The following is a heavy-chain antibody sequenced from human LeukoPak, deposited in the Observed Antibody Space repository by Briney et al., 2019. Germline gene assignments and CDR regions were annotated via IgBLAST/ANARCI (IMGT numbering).Heavy chain of an antibody. J-gene: IGHJ4*02. CDR1: GYTFTNYG. D-gene: IGHD6-19*01. V-gene: IGHV1-18*01. CDR3: ARDPSLAVAGIRLFDY. Sequence: ASVKVSCKTSGYTFTNYGISWGRQAPGQGLEWMGWISGYNGNPRYAQKVQGRVTMTTDTSTNTAYMEVNSLRSDDTAIYYCARDPSLAVAGIRLFDYWGQGTLVIVSS. CDR2: ISGYNGNP.